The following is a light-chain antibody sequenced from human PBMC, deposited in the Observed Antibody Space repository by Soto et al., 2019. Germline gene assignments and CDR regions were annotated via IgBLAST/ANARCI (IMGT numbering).Light chain of an antibody. CDR2: EAS. J-gene: IGKJ4*01. Sequence: EIVMTQSPATLSVSPGERATLSCRASQSVYSNLAWYQQNPGQPPRLLVYEASTRATGIPARFSGSGSGTEFTRTIRSLQSEDFAVYYCQQYNKWPLTFGGGTKVEVK. V-gene: IGKV3-15*01. CDR1: QSVYSN. CDR3: QQYNKWPLT.